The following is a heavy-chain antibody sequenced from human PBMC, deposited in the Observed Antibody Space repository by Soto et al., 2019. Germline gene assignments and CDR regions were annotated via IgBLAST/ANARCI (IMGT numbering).Heavy chain of an antibody. CDR3: ARLTRGVYDSVRLLEKFDY. D-gene: IGHD5-12*01. J-gene: IGHJ4*02. Sequence: QITVKESGLTLVKPTQTLTLTCTFSGFSLSTNGMGVGWIRQSPGKALEWLALVYCDDDKRYIPSLRGRLTITQNTSRNKVDLTMTNMAPVATATYLSARLTRGVYDSVRLLEKFDYWGQGTLVTVSS. CDR1: GFSLSTNGMG. CDR2: VYCDDDK. V-gene: IGHV2-5*02.